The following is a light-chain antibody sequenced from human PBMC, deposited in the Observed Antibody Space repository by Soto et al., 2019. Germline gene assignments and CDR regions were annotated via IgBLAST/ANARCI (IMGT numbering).Light chain of an antibody. Sequence: EIVMTQSPATLSVSPGERATLSCRASQRVSSNLAWYQQKTGQAPRLLIYATSTRATGMPARFSGSGSGTEFTLTISILQSEDFAVYYCQQYNSWPLAFGGGTKVEIK. V-gene: IGKV3-15*01. CDR2: ATS. J-gene: IGKJ4*01. CDR3: QQYNSWPLA. CDR1: QRVSSN.